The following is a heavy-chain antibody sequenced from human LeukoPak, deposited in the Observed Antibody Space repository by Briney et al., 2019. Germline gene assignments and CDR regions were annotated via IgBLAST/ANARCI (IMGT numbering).Heavy chain of an antibody. CDR3: ARAGGSTVSHSDY. J-gene: IGHJ4*02. CDR1: GFTFSSYS. D-gene: IGHD4-17*01. CDR2: ISSSTSYI. Sequence: GGSLRLSCAASGFTFSSYSMNWIRQAPGKGLEWVSSISSSTSYIYYADSVKGRFTISKDNAKNLLYLQMNSLRAEDTAVYYCARAGGSTVSHSDYWGQGTLVTVSS. V-gene: IGHV3-21*01.